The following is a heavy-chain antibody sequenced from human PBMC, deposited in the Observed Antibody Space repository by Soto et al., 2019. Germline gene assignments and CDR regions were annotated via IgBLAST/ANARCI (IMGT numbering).Heavy chain of an antibody. Sequence: GGSLRLSCAASGFSFASYSMNWVRQAPGKGLEWVSSISGGSDYIYYGDSVKGRFTISRDNAKNSVHLQMNSLRDEDTALYYCARGNGFPMNYYGMDVWGQGTTVTAP. CDR3: ARGNGFPMNYYGMDV. J-gene: IGHJ6*02. CDR2: ISGGSDYI. D-gene: IGHD4-17*01. V-gene: IGHV3-21*01. CDR1: GFSFASYS.